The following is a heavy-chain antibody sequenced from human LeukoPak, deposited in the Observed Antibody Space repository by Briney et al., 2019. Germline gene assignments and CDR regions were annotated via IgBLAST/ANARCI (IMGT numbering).Heavy chain of an antibody. CDR1: GYAFTDYY. Sequence: GESLKISCRGSGYAFTDYYIGWVRQMPGKGLGWMGIIYPADSDTRYSPSFQGQVTISADKSISTAYLQWRSLKASDTAMYFCARQRRYCGGDCYSGYFDYWGQGTLVTVSS. J-gene: IGHJ4*02. V-gene: IGHV5-51*01. CDR2: IYPADSDT. CDR3: ARQRRYCGGDCYSGYFDY. D-gene: IGHD2-21*02.